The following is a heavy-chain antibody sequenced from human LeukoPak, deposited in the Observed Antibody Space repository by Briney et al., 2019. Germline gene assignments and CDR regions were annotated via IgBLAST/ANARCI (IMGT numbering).Heavy chain of an antibody. Sequence: PGGSLRLSCAASGFTFSSYSTNWVRQAPGKGLEWVSSISSSSSYIYYADSVKGRFTISRDNAKNSLYLQMNSLRAADTAVYYCAKDTRYDYVWGGDLDYWGQGTLVTVSS. CDR1: GFTFSSYS. CDR3: AKDTRYDYVWGGDLDY. D-gene: IGHD3-16*01. V-gene: IGHV3-21*04. J-gene: IGHJ4*02. CDR2: ISSSSSYI.